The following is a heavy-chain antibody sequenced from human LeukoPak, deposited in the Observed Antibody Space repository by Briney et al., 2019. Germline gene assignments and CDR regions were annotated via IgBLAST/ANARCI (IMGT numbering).Heavy chain of an antibody. Sequence: GGSLRLSCAASGFTFSDYYMSWIRQAPGRGLEWLSYVSSSSSYTNYADSVRGRFTISRDNAKDSLYLQMNSLRAEDTAVYYCARDWTYYYDSSGYYRAFDIWGQGTMVTVSS. J-gene: IGHJ3*02. D-gene: IGHD3-22*01. V-gene: IGHV3-11*06. CDR1: GFTFSDYY. CDR2: VSSSSSYT. CDR3: ARDWTYYYDSSGYYRAFDI.